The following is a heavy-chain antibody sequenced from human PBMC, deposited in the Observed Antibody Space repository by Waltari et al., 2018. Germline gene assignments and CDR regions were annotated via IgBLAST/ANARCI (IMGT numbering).Heavy chain of an antibody. V-gene: IGHV1-46*01. CDR1: GYTFTRYY. CDR2: SNPRGGST. J-gene: IGHJ4*02. D-gene: IGHD4-4*01. Sequence: QVQLVQSGAEVKKPGASVKVSCKASGYTFTRYYIHWVRQAPGQGLEWKEISNPRGGSTTYAQECQGRGTMSRDTTTSTVYMEVNSVGCEDTAVYDCARALSDYTEVDYWGQGTLVTVSS. CDR3: ARALSDYTEVDY.